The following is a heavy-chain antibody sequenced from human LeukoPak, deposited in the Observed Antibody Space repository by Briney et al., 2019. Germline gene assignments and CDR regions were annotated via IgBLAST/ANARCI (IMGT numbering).Heavy chain of an antibody. CDR1: GYTFTTYA. CDR2: IDTNTGNP. V-gene: IGHV7-4-1*02. Sequence: ASVNVSFTASGYTFTTYAMNWMRQAPGQGLEWMGWIDTNTGNPTYAQGFTGRFVFSLDTSVSTAYLQISSLRAEDTAVYYCTRDPPPRGQNDFWGQGTLVTVSS. J-gene: IGHJ4*02. CDR3: TRDPPPRGQNDF. D-gene: IGHD3-10*01.